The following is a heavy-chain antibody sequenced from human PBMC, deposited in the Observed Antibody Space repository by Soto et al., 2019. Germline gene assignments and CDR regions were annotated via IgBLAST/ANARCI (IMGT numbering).Heavy chain of an antibody. Sequence: LSLTCAVSGGSISSGGYSWSWIRQPPGKGLEWIGYIYHSGSTYYNPSLKSRVTISVDRSKNQFSLKLSSVTAADTAVYYCARSLGYCSAGSCYRPYKWFDPWGQGTLVTVSS. J-gene: IGHJ5*02. CDR2: IYHSGST. CDR1: GGSISSGGYS. V-gene: IGHV4-30-2*01. CDR3: ARSLGYCSAGSCYRPYKWFDP. D-gene: IGHD2-15*01.